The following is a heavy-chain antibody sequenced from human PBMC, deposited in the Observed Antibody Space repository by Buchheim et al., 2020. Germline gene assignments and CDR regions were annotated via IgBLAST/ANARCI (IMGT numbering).Heavy chain of an antibody. CDR3: AGLDIAAAGTIRYYGMDV. Sequence: EVQLVQSGAEVKKPGESLRISCKGSGYSFTSYWISWVRQMPGKGLEWMGRIDPSDSYTNYSPSFQGHVTIPADKSISTAYLKWSSLKATDTAMYYCAGLDIAAAGTIRYYGMDVWGQGTT. CDR2: IDPSDSYT. J-gene: IGHJ6*02. D-gene: IGHD6-13*01. V-gene: IGHV5-10-1*03. CDR1: GYSFTSYW.